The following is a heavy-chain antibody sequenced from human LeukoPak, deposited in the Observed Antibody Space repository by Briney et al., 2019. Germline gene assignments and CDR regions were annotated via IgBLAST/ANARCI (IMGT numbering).Heavy chain of an antibody. Sequence: GGSLRLSCAASGFTFSSYGMHWVRQAPGKGLEWVAVISYDGSNKYYADSVKGRFTISRDNSKNTLYLQMNSLRAEDTAVYYCAKGQGLTATYAFDIWGQGTMVTVSS. D-gene: IGHD1-20*01. CDR1: GFTFSSYG. CDR2: ISYDGSNK. V-gene: IGHV3-30*18. CDR3: AKGQGLTATYAFDI. J-gene: IGHJ3*02.